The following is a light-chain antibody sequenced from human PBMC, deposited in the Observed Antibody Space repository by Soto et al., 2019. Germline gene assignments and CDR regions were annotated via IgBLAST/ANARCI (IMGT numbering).Light chain of an antibody. V-gene: IGKV1-39*01. J-gene: IGKJ2*01. CDR2: GAS. CDR3: QQSWHSFRT. CDR1: QSIDMY. Sequence: VQMTQSPSSLSASVGDRVTITCRASQSIDMYLSWYQQKPGKAPRLLIYGASTLQSGVPSRFSGSGSGTEFILTIKSLQPEDFATYYCQQSWHSFRTFGQGTKVDIK.